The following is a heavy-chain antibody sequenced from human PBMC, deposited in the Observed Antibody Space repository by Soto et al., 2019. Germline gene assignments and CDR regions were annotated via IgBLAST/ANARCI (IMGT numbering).Heavy chain of an antibody. D-gene: IGHD5-12*01. CDR1: GGSISSGDYY. Sequence: SETLSLTCTVSGGSISSGDYYWSWIRQPPGKGLEWIGYIYYSGSTYYNPSLKSRVTISVDTSKNQFSLKLSSVTAADTAVYYCARDSPYSGYDSIELGWRYYYGMDVWGQGTTVTVSS. CDR3: ARDSPYSGYDSIELGWRYYYGMDV. J-gene: IGHJ6*02. V-gene: IGHV4-30-4*01. CDR2: IYYSGST.